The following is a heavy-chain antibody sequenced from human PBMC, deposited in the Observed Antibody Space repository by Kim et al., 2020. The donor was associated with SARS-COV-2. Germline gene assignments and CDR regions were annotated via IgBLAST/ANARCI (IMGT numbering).Heavy chain of an antibody. CDR1: GFAFRTYT. V-gene: IGHV3-21*01. CDR2: ISESSGYI. D-gene: IGHD1-26*01. Sequence: GVSLRLSCVATGFAFRTYTMNWVRQVPGKGLEWVSSISESSGYIYYPDSVKGRFFVSRDNAKNSLYLQMNSLRAEDSGIYYCTRDVIVSQQAALMVGDWWGQGPRVTVSS. CDR3: TRDVIVSQQAALMVGDW. J-gene: IGHJ4*01.